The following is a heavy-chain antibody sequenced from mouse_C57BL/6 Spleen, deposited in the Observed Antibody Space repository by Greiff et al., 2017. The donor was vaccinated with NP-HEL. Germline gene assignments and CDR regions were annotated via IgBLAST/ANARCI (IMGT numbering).Heavy chain of an antibody. CDR2: ISSGGSYT. V-gene: IGHV5-6*02. J-gene: IGHJ3*01. D-gene: IGHD3-2*02. CDR1: GFTFSSYG. CDR3: ARRVDSSGYGFAY. Sequence: EVKLMESGGDLVKPGGSLKLSCAASGFTFSSYGMSWVRQTPDKRLEWVATISSGGSYTYYPDSVKGRFTISRDNAKNTLYLQMSSLKSEDTAMYYCARRVDSSGYGFAYWGQGTLVTVSA.